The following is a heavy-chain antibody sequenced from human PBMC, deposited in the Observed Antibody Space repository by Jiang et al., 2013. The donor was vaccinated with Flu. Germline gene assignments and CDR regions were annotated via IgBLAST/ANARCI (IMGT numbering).Heavy chain of an antibody. CDR2: IEPTDSYT. J-gene: IGHJ4*02. Sequence: YNFTTYWITWVRQMPGKGLEWMGRIEPTDSYTNYNPSFQGHVTISTDNSISTAYLQWSSLKASDTAIYFCARQIGFRFDSWGQGTLVTVSS. V-gene: IGHV5-10-1*01. CDR1: YNFTTYW. CDR3: ARQIGFRFDS. D-gene: IGHD2/OR15-2a*01.